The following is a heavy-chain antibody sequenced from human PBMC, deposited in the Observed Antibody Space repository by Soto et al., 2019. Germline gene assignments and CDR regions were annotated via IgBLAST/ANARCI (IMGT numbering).Heavy chain of an antibody. CDR3: APLSVSLSGPYGIHV. CDR2: MFYSGLT. Sequence: SETLSLTCSVSGYSVTSSDYYWAWIRQPPGKGLEWIGSMFYSGLTYYNPSLRSRVTLSVDTSKNQFSVRLNSVTAADTAVYYCAPLSVSLSGPYGIHVWGQGTTVTVSS. J-gene: IGHJ6*02. CDR1: GYSVTSSDYY. D-gene: IGHD2-15*01. V-gene: IGHV4-39*01.